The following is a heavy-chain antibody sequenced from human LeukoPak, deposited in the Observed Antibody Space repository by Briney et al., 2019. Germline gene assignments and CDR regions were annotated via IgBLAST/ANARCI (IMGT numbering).Heavy chain of an antibody. D-gene: IGHD4-17*01. Sequence: SETLSLTCAVSGGSISSGGDSWSWIRQPPGKGLEWIGYMYHSGTTNYNPSLKSRVTISVDRSKNQFCLKLNSVTAADTAVYYWARGHHYGDNVPGPLNVFFDLGGRGPLVTVPS. V-gene: IGHV4-30-2*01. J-gene: IGHJ2*01. CDR3: ARGHHYGDNVPGPLNVFFDL. CDR1: GGSISSGGDS. CDR2: MYHSGTT.